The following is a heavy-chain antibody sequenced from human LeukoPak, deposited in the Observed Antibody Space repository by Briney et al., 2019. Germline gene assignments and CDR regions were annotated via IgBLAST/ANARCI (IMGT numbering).Heavy chain of an antibody. D-gene: IGHD2-2*01. CDR1: GGSISSYY. CDR2: IYYSGST. Sequence: SETLSLTCTVSGGSISSYYWGWIRQPPGKGLEWIGYIYYSGSTNYNPSLKSRVTISVDTSKNQFSLKLSSVTAADTAVYYCARTKAVVVPAGEFYYGMDVWGKGTTVTVSS. V-gene: IGHV4-59*01. J-gene: IGHJ6*04. CDR3: ARTKAVVVPAGEFYYGMDV.